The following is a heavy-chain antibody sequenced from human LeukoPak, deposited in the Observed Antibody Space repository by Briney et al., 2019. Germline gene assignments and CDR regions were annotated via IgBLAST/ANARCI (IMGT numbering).Heavy chain of an antibody. Sequence: SETLSLTCTVSGYSISSGYYWGWIRQPPGKGLGWIGSIYHSGSTYYNPSLKSRVTISVDTSKNQFSLKLSSVTAADTAVYYCARDHSSSWYPPSWGQGTTVTVSS. CDR2: IYHSGST. D-gene: IGHD6-13*01. CDR3: ARDHSSSWYPPS. CDR1: GYSISSGYY. J-gene: IGHJ6*02. V-gene: IGHV4-38-2*02.